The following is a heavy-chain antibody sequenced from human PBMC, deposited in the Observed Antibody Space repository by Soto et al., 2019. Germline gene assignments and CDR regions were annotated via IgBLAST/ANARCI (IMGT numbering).Heavy chain of an antibody. V-gene: IGHV3-30*18. CDR3: AKDRGWSSADLEY. CDR2: MSYDGSSK. J-gene: IGHJ4*02. CDR1: GFNFSSFG. Sequence: PGGSLRLSCAASGFNFSSFGMHWVRQAPGKGLEWVALMSYDGSSKYYQDSLKGRFTISRDKSKNTLYLQMSSLRVEDTAVYYCAKDRGWSSADLEYWGQGTQVTVSS. D-gene: IGHD6-19*01.